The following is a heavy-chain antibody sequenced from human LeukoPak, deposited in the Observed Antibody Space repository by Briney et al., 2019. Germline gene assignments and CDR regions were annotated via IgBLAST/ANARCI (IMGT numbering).Heavy chain of an antibody. CDR2: ISAGGGTT. V-gene: IGHV3-23*01. CDR3: ARRDSSRSFDY. D-gene: IGHD6-6*01. Sequence: GGSLRLSCAASAFTFNNFAMSWVGQAPGKGLEWVSGISAGGGTTIYVDSVKGRFTISRDNSKNTLYLQMNSLRAEDTAVYYCARRDSSRSFDYWGQGTLVTVSS. CDR1: AFTFNNFA. J-gene: IGHJ4*02.